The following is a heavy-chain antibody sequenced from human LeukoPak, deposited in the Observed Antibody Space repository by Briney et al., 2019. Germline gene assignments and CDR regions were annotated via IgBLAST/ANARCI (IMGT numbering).Heavy chain of an antibody. V-gene: IGHV3-7*01. CDR1: GFTFSSYW. CDR3: ARDAFSRISIFGVVSDAFDI. J-gene: IGHJ3*02. D-gene: IGHD3-3*01. CDR2: IKQDGSEK. Sequence: GSLRLSCAASGFTFSSYWMTWVRQAPGKGLEWVANIKQDGSEKYYVDSMKGRFTISRDNAKNSLYLQMNSLRAEDTAVYYCARDAFSRISIFGVVSDAFDIWGQGTMVTVSS.